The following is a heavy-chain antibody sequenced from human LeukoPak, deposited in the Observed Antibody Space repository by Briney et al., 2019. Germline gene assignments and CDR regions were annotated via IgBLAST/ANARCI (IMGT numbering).Heavy chain of an antibody. J-gene: IGHJ4*02. V-gene: IGHV4-34*01. CDR1: GVSFSGYY. CDR2: INHSGST. D-gene: IGHD3-10*01. Sequence: PSETLSLTCAVYGVSFSGYYWSWIRQPPGKGLEWIGEINHSGSTNYNPSLKSRVTISVDTSKNQFSLKLSSVTAADTAVYYCAGGPLRHGAYYWGQGTLVTVSS. CDR3: AGGPLRHGAYY.